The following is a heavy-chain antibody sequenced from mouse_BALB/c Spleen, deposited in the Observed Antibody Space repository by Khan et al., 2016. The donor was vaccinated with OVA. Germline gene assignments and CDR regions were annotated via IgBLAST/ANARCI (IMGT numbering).Heavy chain of an antibody. CDR3: TRDRIDY. D-gene: IGHD2-14*01. J-gene: IGHJ2*01. Sequence: VQLQQSGAELAKPGASVKMSCKASGYTFTTYWMHWVNQRPGQGLEWIGYINPTSGYTDYHEKFKDRATLSADKSSSTAYMQLSSLTSEDAAVYYGTRDRIDYWGQGTTLTVSA. CDR1: GYTFTTYW. V-gene: IGHV1-7*01. CDR2: INPTSGYT.